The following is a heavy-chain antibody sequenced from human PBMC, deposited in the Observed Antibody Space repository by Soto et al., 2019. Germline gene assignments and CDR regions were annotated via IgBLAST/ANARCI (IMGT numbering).Heavy chain of an antibody. J-gene: IGHJ3*02. CDR2: ITASDVV. Sequence: GGSLRLSCAASGFTFSRFDMNWVRQAPGKGLEWISYITASDVVYYVDSVRGRFTISRDNAKNSLYLQMNSLRAEDTALYYCGREQVGATWDAFDIWGQGTMVTVSS. D-gene: IGHD1-26*01. CDR1: GFTFSRFD. V-gene: IGHV3-48*01. CDR3: GREQVGATWDAFDI.